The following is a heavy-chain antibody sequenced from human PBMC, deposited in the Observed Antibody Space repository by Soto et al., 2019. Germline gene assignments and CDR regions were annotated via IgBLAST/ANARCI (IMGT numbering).Heavy chain of an antibody. D-gene: IGHD3-22*01. V-gene: IGHV4-34*01. CDR1: GGSFSGYY. Sequence: PSETLSLTCAVYGGSFSGYYWSWIRQPPGKGLEWIGRISHSGSTNYNPSLKSRVTMSVDTSKNQFSLKLSSVTAADTAVYYCARGGPRYYYDSSGYYRWFDPWGQGTLVTVSS. CDR3: ARGGPRYYYDSSGYYRWFDP. CDR2: ISHSGST. J-gene: IGHJ5*02.